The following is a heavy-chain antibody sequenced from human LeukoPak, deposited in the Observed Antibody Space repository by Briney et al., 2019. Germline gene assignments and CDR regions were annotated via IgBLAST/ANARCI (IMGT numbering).Heavy chain of an antibody. D-gene: IGHD3-22*01. CDR3: AKSPRGYYYDSSGYYPD. J-gene: IGHJ4*02. CDR2: ISGSGGST. V-gene: IGHV3-23*01. CDR1: GFTFSNYA. Sequence: GGSLRLSCAASGFTFSNYAMSWVRQAPGKGLEWVSAISGSGGSTYYADSVKGRFTISRDNSKNTLYLQMNSLRAEDTAVYYCAKSPRGYYYDSSGYYPDWGQGTLVTVSS.